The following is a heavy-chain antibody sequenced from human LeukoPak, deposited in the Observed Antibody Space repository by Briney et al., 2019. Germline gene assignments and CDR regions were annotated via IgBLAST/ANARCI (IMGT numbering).Heavy chain of an antibody. V-gene: IGHV3-53*01. CDR3: ARDRRGSGSYYNGEFDY. CDR1: GFTVSSNY. J-gene: IGHJ4*02. Sequence: GGSLRLSCAASGFTVSSNYMSWVRQAPGKGLEWVSVIYSGGSTYYADSVKGRFTISRDNSKNTLYLQMNSLRAEDPAVYYFARDRRGSGSYYNGEFDYWGQGTLVTVPS. CDR2: IYSGGST. D-gene: IGHD3-10*01.